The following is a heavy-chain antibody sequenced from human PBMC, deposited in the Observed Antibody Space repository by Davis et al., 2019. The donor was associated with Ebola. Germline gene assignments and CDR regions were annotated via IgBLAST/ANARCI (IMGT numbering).Heavy chain of an antibody. CDR3: ARHNYYYDSSGYYQRGDWFDP. D-gene: IGHD3-22*01. CDR2: INHSGST. V-gene: IGHV4-34*01. J-gene: IGHJ5*02. CDR1: GGSFSGYY. Sequence: SETLSLTCAVYGGSFSGYYWSWIRQPPGKGLEWIGEINHSGSTNYNPSLKSRVTISVDTSKNQFSLKLSSVTAADTAVYYCARHNYYYDSSGYYQRGDWFDPWGQGTLVTVSS.